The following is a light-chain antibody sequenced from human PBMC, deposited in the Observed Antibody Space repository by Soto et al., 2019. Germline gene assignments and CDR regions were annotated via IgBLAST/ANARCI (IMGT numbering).Light chain of an antibody. V-gene: IGKV3-15*01. J-gene: IGKJ1*01. CDR2: GET. CDR3: QQYGYSPKT. Sequence: EIVMTQSPATLSVSPGERATLSCRASQSVGSHLAWYQQKPGQGPRLLIYGETTRATGIPARFSGSGSGTEFTLTISSLQSEDFAVYYCQQYGYSPKTFGQGTKVDIK. CDR1: QSVGSH.